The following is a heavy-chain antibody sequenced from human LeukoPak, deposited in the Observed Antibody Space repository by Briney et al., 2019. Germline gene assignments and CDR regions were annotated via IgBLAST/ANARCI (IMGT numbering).Heavy chain of an antibody. D-gene: IGHD6-25*01. CDR1: GFTFSSYS. CDR2: ISSSSSYI. CDR3: ARRGYSSGWNRFDY. Sequence: GGSLRLSCAASGFTFSSYSMNWVRQAPGKGLEWVSSISSSSSYIYYADSVKGRFTISRDNAKNSLYLQMNSPRAEDTAVYYCARRGYSSGWNRFDYWGQGTLVTVSS. J-gene: IGHJ4*02. V-gene: IGHV3-21*01.